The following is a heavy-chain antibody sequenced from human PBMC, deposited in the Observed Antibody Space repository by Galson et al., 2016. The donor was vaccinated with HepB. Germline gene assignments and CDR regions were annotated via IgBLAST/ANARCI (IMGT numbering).Heavy chain of an antibody. V-gene: IGHV3-7*01. Sequence: SLRLSCAASGISFSNYWMTWVRQAPGKGLEWVANITEDGSVKYYVDSVKGRFIISRDNATKALYLQLNSLRAEDTAVYYCARDVNYGIFDRWGQGTLVTVSS. CDR3: ARDVNYGIFDR. J-gene: IGHJ4*02. D-gene: IGHD3-10*01. CDR1: GISFSNYW. CDR2: ITEDGSVK.